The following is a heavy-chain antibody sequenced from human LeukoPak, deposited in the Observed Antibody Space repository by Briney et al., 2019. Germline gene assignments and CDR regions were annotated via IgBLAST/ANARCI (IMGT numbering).Heavy chain of an antibody. V-gene: IGHV4-34*01. Sequence: SETLSLTCAVYGGSFSGYYWSWIRQPPGKGLEWIGEINHSGSTNYNPSLKSRVTISVDTSKNQFSLKLSSVTAADTAVYYCARGSLTTAAMDVWGKGTTVTVSS. CDR3: ARGSLTTAAMDV. CDR2: INHSGST. CDR1: GGSFSGYY. J-gene: IGHJ6*03. D-gene: IGHD2/OR15-2a*01.